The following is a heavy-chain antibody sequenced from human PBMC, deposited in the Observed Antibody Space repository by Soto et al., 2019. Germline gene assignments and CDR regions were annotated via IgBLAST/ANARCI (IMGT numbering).Heavy chain of an antibody. J-gene: IGHJ4*02. D-gene: IGHD3-10*01. CDR2: IYYSGST. CDR1: GGSISSYY. V-gene: IGHV4-59*01. CDR3: ARVPPYGSGSYYDY. Sequence: PSETLSLTCTVSGGSISSYYWSWIRQPPGKGLEWIGYIYYSGSTNYNPSLKSRVTISVDTSKNQFSLKLSSVTAADTAVYYCARVPPYGSGSYYDYWGQGTLVTVSS.